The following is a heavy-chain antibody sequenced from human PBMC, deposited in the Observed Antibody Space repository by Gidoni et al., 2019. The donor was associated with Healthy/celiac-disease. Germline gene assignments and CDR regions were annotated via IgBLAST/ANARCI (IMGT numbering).Heavy chain of an antibody. Sequence: QVQLVESGGGVVQPGRSLRLSCAASGFPFRSYAMHWVRQAPGKGLEWVAVISYDGSNKYYADSVKGRFTISRDNSKNTLYLQMNSLRAEDTAVYYCARGTRFLEWLSLDYWGQGTLVTVSS. CDR3: ARGTRFLEWLSLDY. CDR1: GFPFRSYA. D-gene: IGHD3-3*01. V-gene: IGHV3-30*04. CDR2: ISYDGSNK. J-gene: IGHJ4*02.